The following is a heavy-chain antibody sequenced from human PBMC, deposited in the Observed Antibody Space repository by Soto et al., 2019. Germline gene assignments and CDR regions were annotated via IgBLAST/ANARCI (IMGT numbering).Heavy chain of an antibody. CDR3: ERVYCSGGSCYGIDY. J-gene: IGHJ4*02. D-gene: IGHD2-15*01. CDR1: GFTVRTNY. Sequence: PGGSLRLSCAASGFTVRTNYMSWVRQAPGKGLEWLSVIYTGGSTHYADSVQGRFTVSRDTSKNTLYLQINSLRSEDTAVYYCERVYCSGGSCYGIDYWGQGTLVTVSS. V-gene: IGHV3-53*05. CDR2: IYTGGST.